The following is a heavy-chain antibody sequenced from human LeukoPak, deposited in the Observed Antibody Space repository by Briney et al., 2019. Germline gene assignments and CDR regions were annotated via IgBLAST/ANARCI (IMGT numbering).Heavy chain of an antibody. CDR3: ARDGHDILTGYYPSSWFDP. CDR1: GFTFSSYW. V-gene: IGHV3-74*01. D-gene: IGHD3-9*01. J-gene: IGHJ5*02. Sequence: GSLRLSCAASGFTFSSYWMHWVRQAPGKGLVWVSRINSDGSSTSYADSVKGRFTISRDNAKNTLYLQMNSLRAEDTAVYYCARDGHDILTGYYPSSWFDPWGQGTLVTVSS. CDR2: INSDGSST.